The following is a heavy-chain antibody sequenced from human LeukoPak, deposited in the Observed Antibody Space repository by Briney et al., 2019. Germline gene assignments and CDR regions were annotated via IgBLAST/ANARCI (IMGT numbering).Heavy chain of an antibody. D-gene: IGHD2-2*01. CDR3: AREDQLLLDGYYAMDV. V-gene: IGHV3-11*01. Sequence: KTGGSLRLSCAGSGFSFTEYYMTWIRQTPGKGLEWLSHISSSGTIIYYADSVKGRFTISRDNAKNSLFLQMNSLRAEDTAVYFCAREDQLLLDGYYAMDVWGQGTTVTVTS. CDR1: GFSFTEYY. CDR2: ISSSGTII. J-gene: IGHJ6*02.